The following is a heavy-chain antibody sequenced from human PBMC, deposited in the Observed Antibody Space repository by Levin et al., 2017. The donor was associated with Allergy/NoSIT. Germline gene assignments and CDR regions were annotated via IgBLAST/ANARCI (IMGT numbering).Heavy chain of an antibody. CDR3: AKEGGRAEAATGGFGYYYYGLDV. J-gene: IGHJ6*02. Sequence: PPGGSLRLSCAASGFTFSNYAMRWVRQAPGKGLEWVSGVSGDGETTYYADSVKGRFTISRDNSTNTVYLQMNSLRAGDTAVYDCAKEGGRAEAATGGFGYYYYGLDVWGHGTKVTVSS. D-gene: IGHD3-16*01. CDR1: GFTFSNYA. V-gene: IGHV3-23*01. CDR2: VSGDGETT.